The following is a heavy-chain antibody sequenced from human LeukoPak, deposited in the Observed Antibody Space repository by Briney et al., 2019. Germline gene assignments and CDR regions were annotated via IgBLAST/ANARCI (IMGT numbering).Heavy chain of an antibody. CDR2: IRSKAYGGTT. D-gene: IGHD3-22*01. V-gene: IGHV3-49*04. CDR3: TRDHLLAPDSSGYPDY. CDR1: GFTFGDYA. Sequence: GGSLRLSCTASGFTFGDYAMSWVRQAPGKGLEWVGFIRSKAYGGTTEYAASVKGRFTISRDDSKSIAYLQMNSLKTEGTAVYYCTRDHLLAPDSSGYPDYWGQGTLVTVSS. J-gene: IGHJ4*02.